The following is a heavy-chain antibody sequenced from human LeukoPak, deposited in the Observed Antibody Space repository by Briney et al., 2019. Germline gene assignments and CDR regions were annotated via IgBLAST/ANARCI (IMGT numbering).Heavy chain of an antibody. J-gene: IGHJ5*02. D-gene: IGHD6-13*01. CDR3: GKEPLSGYSSSWFRGGDWFDP. Sequence: GGSLRLSCAASGFTFSSYAMSWVRQAPGKGLEWVSAISGSGGSTYYADSVKGRFTISRDNSKNTLYLQMNSLRAEDTAVYYCGKEPLSGYSSSWFRGGDWFDPWGQGTLVTVSS. CDR1: GFTFSSYA. CDR2: ISGSGGST. V-gene: IGHV3-23*01.